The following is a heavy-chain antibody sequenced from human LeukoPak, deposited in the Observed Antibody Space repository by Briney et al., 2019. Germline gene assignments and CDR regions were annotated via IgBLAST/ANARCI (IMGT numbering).Heavy chain of an antibody. D-gene: IGHD2-2*01. CDR3: ATEPLVVVPAAISRMQFDP. J-gene: IGHJ5*02. CDR2: INHSGST. Sequence: PSETLSLTCAVNGGSFSGYYWSWIRQPPGKGPEWIGEINHSGSTNYNPSLKSRVTISVDTSKNQFSLKLSSVTAADTAVYYCATEPLVVVPAAISRMQFDPWGQGTLVTVSS. V-gene: IGHV4-34*01. CDR1: GGSFSGYY.